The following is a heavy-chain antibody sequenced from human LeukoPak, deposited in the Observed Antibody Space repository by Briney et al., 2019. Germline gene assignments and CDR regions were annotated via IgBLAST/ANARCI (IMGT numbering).Heavy chain of an antibody. J-gene: IGHJ4*02. Sequence: GGSLRLSCAASGFTFSSYVMTWARQPPGKGLVWVSRITSDGSGIGYADSVKGRFSTSRDNAKNTLYLQMNSLRAEDTAVYYCASGRLVGAPDYWGQGTLVTVSS. D-gene: IGHD1-26*01. CDR1: GFTFSSYV. CDR2: ITSDGSGI. CDR3: ASGRLVGAPDY. V-gene: IGHV3-74*01.